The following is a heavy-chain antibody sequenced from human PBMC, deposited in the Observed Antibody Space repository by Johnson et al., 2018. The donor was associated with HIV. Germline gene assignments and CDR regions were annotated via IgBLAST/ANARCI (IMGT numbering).Heavy chain of an antibody. J-gene: IGHJ3*02. CDR3: ARGSSGRRDDVFDI. CDR2: ISYDGSNK. Sequence: RLVESGGGVVQPGRSLRLSCAASGFTFSSYAMHWVRQAPGKGLEWVAVISYDGSNKYYADSVKGRFTISRDNSKNTLYLQMNSLRAEDTAVYYCARGSSGRRDDVFDIWGQGTMVTVSS. CDR1: GFTFSSYA. V-gene: IGHV3-30*04. D-gene: IGHD3-22*01.